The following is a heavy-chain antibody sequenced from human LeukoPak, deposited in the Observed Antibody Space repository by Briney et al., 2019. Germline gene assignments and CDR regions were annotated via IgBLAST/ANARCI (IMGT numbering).Heavy chain of an antibody. CDR2: ISWNSGSI. CDR3: AKDYYGSGSLYPPGFDY. D-gene: IGHD3-10*01. Sequence: GRSLRLSCAASGFTFDDYAMHWVRQAPGKGLEWVSGISWNSGSIGYADSVKGRFTISRDNSKNTLYLQMNSLRAEDTAVYYCAKDYYGSGSLYPPGFDYWGQGTLVTVSS. V-gene: IGHV3-9*01. CDR1: GFTFDDYA. J-gene: IGHJ4*02.